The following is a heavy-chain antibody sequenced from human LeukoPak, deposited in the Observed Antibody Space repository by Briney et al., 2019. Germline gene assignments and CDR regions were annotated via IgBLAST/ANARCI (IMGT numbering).Heavy chain of an antibody. CDR2: IYPGDSDT. V-gene: IGHV5-51*01. CDR3: AKHRSSSSSCWFDP. D-gene: IGHD6-6*01. CDR1: GYSFTNYW. Sequence: GESLKISCKGSGYSFTNYWIGWVRQMPGKGLEWIGIIYPGDSDTRYSPSFQGQVTISADKSISTAYLQWSSLKASDTAIYYCAKHRSSSSSCWFDPWGQGTLVTVSS. J-gene: IGHJ5*02.